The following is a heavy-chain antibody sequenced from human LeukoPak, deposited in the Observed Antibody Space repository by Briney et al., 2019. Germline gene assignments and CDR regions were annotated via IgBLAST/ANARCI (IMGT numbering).Heavy chain of an antibody. D-gene: IGHD3-9*01. CDR2: IYYSGST. J-gene: IGHJ4*02. Sequence: SETLSLTCTVSGYSISSGYYWGWIRQPPGKGLEWIGSIYYSGSTYYNPSLKSRVTISVDTSKNHFSLKLTSVTAADTAVYYCARRTPYDVLTGYYNFDYWGQGTLVTVSS. CDR1: GYSISSGYY. V-gene: IGHV4-38-2*02. CDR3: ARRTPYDVLTGYYNFDY.